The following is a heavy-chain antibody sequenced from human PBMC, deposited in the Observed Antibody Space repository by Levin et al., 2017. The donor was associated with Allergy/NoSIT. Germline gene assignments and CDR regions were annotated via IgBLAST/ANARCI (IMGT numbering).Heavy chain of an antibody. V-gene: IGHV3-9*01. J-gene: IGHJ3*02. Sequence: HTGGSLRLSCAASGFTFDDYAMHWVRQAPGKGLEWVSGISWNSSSIGYADSVKGRFTISRDNAKNSLYLQMNSLRTEDTALYYCARDNIGLPDAFDIWGQGTMVIVSS. CDR3: ARDNIGLPDAFDI. D-gene: IGHD3-10*01. CDR2: ISWNSSSI. CDR1: GFTFDDYA.